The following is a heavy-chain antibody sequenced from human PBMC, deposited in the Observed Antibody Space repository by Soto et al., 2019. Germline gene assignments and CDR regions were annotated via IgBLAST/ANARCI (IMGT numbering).Heavy chain of an antibody. J-gene: IGHJ6*02. Sequence: QVQLVQSGAEVKKPGSSAKVSCKASGGTFSSYAISWVRQAPGQGLEWMGGIIPIFGTANYAQKFQGRVTITADESTSTAYMELSSLRSEDTAVYYCARDLTTVTTSYYYYYGMDVWGQGTTVTVSS. CDR2: IIPIFGTA. V-gene: IGHV1-69*01. CDR3: ARDLTTVTTSYYYYYGMDV. D-gene: IGHD4-17*01. CDR1: GGTFSSYA.